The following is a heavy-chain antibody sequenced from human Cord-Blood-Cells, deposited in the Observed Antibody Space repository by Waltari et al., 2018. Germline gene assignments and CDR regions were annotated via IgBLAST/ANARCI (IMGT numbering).Heavy chain of an antibody. J-gene: IGHJ4*02. CDR2: IIPIFGTA. D-gene: IGHD6-13*01. Sequence: QVQLVQSGAEVKKPGSSVKVSCKASGGTFSSYAISWVRQAPGQGLEWMGGIIPIFGTANYAQKFQGRVTITADESTSTAYMELSSLRSEDTAVYYCARDRVAAAGTGDYFDYWGQGTLVTVSS. CDR1: GGTFSSYA. V-gene: IGHV1-69*01. CDR3: ARDRVAAAGTGDYFDY.